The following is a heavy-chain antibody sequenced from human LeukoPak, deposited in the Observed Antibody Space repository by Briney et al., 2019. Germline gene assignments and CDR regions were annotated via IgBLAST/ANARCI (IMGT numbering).Heavy chain of an antibody. CDR3: AKDWGSGRYSAHFDY. Sequence: GGSLRLSCAASGFTFTNVWMTWVRQPPGKGLEYVSAITSNGGNTYYANTVKDRFTISRDNSKNTLYLQMGSLRAEDMAVYYCAKDWGSGRYSAHFDYWGQGTLVTVSS. J-gene: IGHJ4*02. V-gene: IGHV3-64*01. D-gene: IGHD1-26*01. CDR1: GFTFTNVW. CDR2: ITSNGGNT.